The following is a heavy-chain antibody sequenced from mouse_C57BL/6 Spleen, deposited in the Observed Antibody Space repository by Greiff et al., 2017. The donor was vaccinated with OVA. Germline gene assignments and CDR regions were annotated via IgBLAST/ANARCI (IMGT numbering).Heavy chain of an antibody. CDR3: ARWDHGNVFAY. CDR1: GYTFTDYY. V-gene: IGHV1-26*01. J-gene: IGHJ3*01. D-gene: IGHD2-1*01. CDR2: INPNNGGT. Sequence: VQLQQSGPELVKPGASVKISCKASGYTFTDYYMNWVKQSHGKSLEWIGDINPNNGGTSYNQKFKGKATLTVDKSSSTAYMQLSSLTSEDSAVYFCARWDHGNVFAYWGQGTLVTVSA.